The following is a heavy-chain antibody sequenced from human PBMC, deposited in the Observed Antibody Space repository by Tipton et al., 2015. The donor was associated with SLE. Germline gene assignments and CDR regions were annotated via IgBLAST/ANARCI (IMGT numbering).Heavy chain of an antibody. Sequence: SLRLSCAASGFTFSDYYMTWIRQAPGKGLEWVSYISGSNSFINYGASVKGRFTVSRDNARNSLYLQMNSLRAEDTAVYYCARVVSTGHDYWGQGTLVTVSP. CDR1: GFTFSDYY. D-gene: IGHD2-2*01. V-gene: IGHV3-11*06. J-gene: IGHJ4*02. CDR2: ISGSNSFI. CDR3: ARVVSTGHDY.